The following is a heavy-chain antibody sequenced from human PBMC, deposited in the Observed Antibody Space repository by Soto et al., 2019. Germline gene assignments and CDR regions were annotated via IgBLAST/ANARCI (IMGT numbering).Heavy chain of an antibody. D-gene: IGHD4-4*01. J-gene: IGHJ6*02. CDR1: GFTFGDYA. CDR3: TRTTPQWRDYYYYGMDV. CDR2: IRSKAYGGTT. Sequence: GGSLRLSCTASGFTFGDYAMSWFRQAPGKGLEWVGFIRSKAYGGTTEYAASVKGRFTISRDDSKSIAYLQMNSLKTEDTAVYYCTRTTPQWRDYYYYGMDVWGQGTTVTVS. V-gene: IGHV3-49*03.